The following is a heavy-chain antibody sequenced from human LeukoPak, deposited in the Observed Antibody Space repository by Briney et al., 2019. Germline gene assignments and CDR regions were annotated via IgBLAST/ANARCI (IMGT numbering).Heavy chain of an antibody. D-gene: IGHD3-22*01. CDR1: GYSFTSYG. V-gene: IGHV1-18*01. Sequence: ASVKVSCKASGYSFTSYGISWVRQAPGQGLEWMGWISAYNGNTNYAQKLQGRVTMTTDTSTSTAYMELRSLRSDDTAVYYCARSDYYGSSGYDYYYGMDVWGQGTTVTVSS. CDR2: ISAYNGNT. CDR3: ARSDYYGSSGYDYYYGMDV. J-gene: IGHJ6*02.